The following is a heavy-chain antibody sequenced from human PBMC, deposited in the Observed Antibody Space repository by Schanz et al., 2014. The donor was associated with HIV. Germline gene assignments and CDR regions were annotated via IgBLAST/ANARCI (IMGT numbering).Heavy chain of an antibody. Sequence: EVQLLESGGGLVQPGGSLRLTCAASGFTFRSYAMTWVRQAPGKGLDWVSGITGRGVSTYYADSVKGRFTISRDNSKNTLYLQMNSLRAEDTAVYYCAKVVRFAMVTAPYYFDSWGQGTLVTVSS. D-gene: IGHD2-15*01. J-gene: IGHJ4*02. CDR1: GFTFRSYA. CDR2: ITGRGVST. V-gene: IGHV3-23*01. CDR3: AKVVRFAMVTAPYYFDS.